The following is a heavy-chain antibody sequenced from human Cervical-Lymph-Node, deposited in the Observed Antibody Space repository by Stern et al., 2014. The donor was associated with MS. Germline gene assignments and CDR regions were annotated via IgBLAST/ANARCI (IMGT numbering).Heavy chain of an antibody. J-gene: IGHJ4*01. CDR2: ISWNSANV. CDR3: VKDVDSSVAVSIDY. CDR1: GFTFDDHA. V-gene: IGHV3-9*01. D-gene: IGHD6-6*01. Sequence: EVQLVESGGGLVQPGRSLRLSCAASGFTFDDHAMHWGRQGPEKGLEWVSGISWNSANVAYADSVKCRFTISRDNAKKSLYLQMNSMGAEDTALYYCVKDVDSSVAVSIDYWGHGTLVTVSS.